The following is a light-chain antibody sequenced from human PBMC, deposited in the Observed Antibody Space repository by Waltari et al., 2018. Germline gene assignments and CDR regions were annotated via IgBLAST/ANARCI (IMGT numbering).Light chain of an antibody. V-gene: IGKV1-39*01. CDR2: AAS. J-gene: IGKJ2*01. Sequence: DMQTTYPPSSPSASVGDRVTITCRQSQSISSYLNWYQQRPGKAPKLLIYAASSLQSGVPSRCSSSGSGTDFTLTISSLQTEDFATSDCPQSYSNPLYTFGHGTKLASK. CDR3: PQSYSNPLYT. CDR1: QSISSY.